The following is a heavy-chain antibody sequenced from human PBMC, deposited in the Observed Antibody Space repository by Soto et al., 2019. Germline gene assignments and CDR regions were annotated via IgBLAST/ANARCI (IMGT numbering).Heavy chain of an antibody. Sequence: SQTLSLTCTVSGGSISSYYWSWIRQPTGKRLEWIGSLSASVSTSYGPSRESRNTISAVTSKNLFSLKLISVTAADTAVYYCAGGASTRLKYFKHWGQSTLVTVSS. CDR1: GGSISSYY. D-gene: IGHD2-2*01. CDR3: AGGASTRLKYFKH. V-gene: IGHV4-59*01. J-gene: IGHJ1*01. CDR2: LSASVST.